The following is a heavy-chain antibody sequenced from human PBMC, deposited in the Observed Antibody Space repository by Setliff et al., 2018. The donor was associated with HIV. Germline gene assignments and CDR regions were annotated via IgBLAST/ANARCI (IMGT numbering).Heavy chain of an antibody. CDR2: IYYSGST. Sequence: PSETLSLTCAVSGYSISSSHWWGWIRQPPGKGLEWIGYIYYSGSTYYNPSLKSRVTISVDTSKNQFSLKLSSVTAADTAVYYCARDTALRGDYDGPWGQGTLVTVSS. CDR3: ARDTALRGDYDGP. J-gene: IGHJ4*02. CDR1: GYSISSSHW. D-gene: IGHD4-17*01. V-gene: IGHV4-28*03.